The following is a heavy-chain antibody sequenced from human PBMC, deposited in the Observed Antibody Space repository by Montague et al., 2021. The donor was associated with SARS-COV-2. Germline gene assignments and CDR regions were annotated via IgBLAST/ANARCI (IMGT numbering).Heavy chain of an antibody. CDR2: INTDGSTS. J-gene: IGHJ4*02. CDR1: GFTFSSYW. Sequence: SRRLSCAASGFTFSSYWMHWVRQAPGKGLVWVSRINTDGSTSTYADSVKGRFTVSRDNAKNTLYLQMSSLRAEDTAVYYCARNSDSWGQGTLVTVPS. CDR3: ARNSDS. V-gene: IGHV3-74*01.